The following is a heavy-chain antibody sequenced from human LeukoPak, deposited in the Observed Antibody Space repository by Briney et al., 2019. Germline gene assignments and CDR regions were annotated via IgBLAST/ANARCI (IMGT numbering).Heavy chain of an antibody. CDR1: GFTFRSHA. D-gene: IGHD2-21*01. V-gene: IGHV3-23*01. J-gene: IGHJ4*02. Sequence: GGSLRLSCVGSGFTFRSHAMSWVRQAPEKGLEFVSGIYENGGTTYYADSVKGRFSISRDNSKNTLYLQMDSLRGEDTAVYYCAKDFRIGYSAHFDYWGQGVLVTVSS. CDR3: AKDFRIGYSAHFDY. CDR2: IYENGGTT.